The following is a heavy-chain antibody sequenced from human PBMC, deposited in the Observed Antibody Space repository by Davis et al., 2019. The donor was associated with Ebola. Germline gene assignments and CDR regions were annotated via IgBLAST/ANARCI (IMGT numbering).Heavy chain of an antibody. CDR3: ARDITIFGVVIIQGGFDY. D-gene: IGHD3-3*01. CDR2: IKQDASAK. J-gene: IGHJ4*02. Sequence: GESLKISCAASGFIFSSYWMSWVRQAPGKGLEWVANIKQDASAKYYVDSVMGRFTISRDNSKNTLYLKMNSLRAEDTAVYYCARDITIFGVVIIQGGFDYWGQGTLVTVSS. V-gene: IGHV3-7*01. CDR1: GFIFSSYW.